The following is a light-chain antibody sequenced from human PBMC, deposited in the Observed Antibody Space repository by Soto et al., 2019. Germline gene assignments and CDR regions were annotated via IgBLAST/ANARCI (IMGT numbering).Light chain of an antibody. Sequence: QSVLTQPASVSGSPGQSITIPCTGTSSDVGSDNLVSWYQQHPGKAPKFMIYEVSKRPSGVSNRFSGSKSGNTASLTISGLQAEDEADYYCCSYAGTSTYVFGTGTKVTVL. CDR2: EVS. J-gene: IGLJ1*01. CDR1: SSDVGSDNL. CDR3: CSYAGTSTYV. V-gene: IGLV2-23*02.